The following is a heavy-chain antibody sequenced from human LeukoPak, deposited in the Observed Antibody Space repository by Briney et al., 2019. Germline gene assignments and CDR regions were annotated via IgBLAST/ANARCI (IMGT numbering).Heavy chain of an antibody. D-gene: IGHD6-13*01. CDR1: GFTFSTYW. V-gene: IGHV3-74*01. CDR3: VRVGYSSSWYVDY. J-gene: IGHJ4*02. Sequence: GGSLRLSCAASGFTFSTYWMHWVRQAPGEGVVWVSRINSDGSSTSYADSVKGRFTISRDNAKNTLYLQMNSLRAEDTAVYYCVRVGYSSSWYVDYWGQGTLVTVSS. CDR2: INSDGSST.